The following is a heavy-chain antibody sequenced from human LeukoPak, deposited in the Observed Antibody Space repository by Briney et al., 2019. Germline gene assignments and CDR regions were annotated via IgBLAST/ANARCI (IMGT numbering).Heavy chain of an antibody. Sequence: PSETLSLTCTVSGGSTSSYYWSSIRQPAGKGLEWIGRIYACGTTNYNPSLKGRVTISEDKSKNQFSLKLTSVAAADTAVYYCARDSPYYYYYYKDVWGKGTTVTVSS. CDR2: IYACGTT. J-gene: IGHJ6*03. V-gene: IGHV4-4*07. CDR1: GGSTSSYY. CDR3: ARDSPYYYYYYKDV.